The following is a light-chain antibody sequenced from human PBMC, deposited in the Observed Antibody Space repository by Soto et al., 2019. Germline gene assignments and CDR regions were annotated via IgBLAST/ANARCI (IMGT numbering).Light chain of an antibody. CDR1: QSISIS. Sequence: DIQMAQSPSSLSASVGARVTIPCRASQSISISLTWYQLKPGKAPNLLMYGASYLKSGVPTRFSGSGSGTDFTLTISSLQPEDFATYYCQQTYTTPEITFGQGTRLEI. CDR2: GAS. CDR3: QQTYTTPEIT. J-gene: IGKJ5*01. V-gene: IGKV1-39*01.